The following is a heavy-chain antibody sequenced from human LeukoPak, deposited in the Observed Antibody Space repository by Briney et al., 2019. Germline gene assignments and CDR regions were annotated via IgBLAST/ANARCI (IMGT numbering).Heavy chain of an antibody. CDR3: ARPSPPGDGYNPSDY. CDR1: GFSFSGAW. J-gene: IGHJ4*02. Sequence: GGSLRLSCAASGFSFSGAWMSWVRQAPGKGPEWIGRIKTKLDGETVHYAKFVNGRFIISRDDSNSMVYLQMTSLRVEDTALYYCARPSPPGDGYNPSDYWGQGSLVIVSS. V-gene: IGHV3-15*05. D-gene: IGHD5-24*01. CDR2: IKTKLDGETV.